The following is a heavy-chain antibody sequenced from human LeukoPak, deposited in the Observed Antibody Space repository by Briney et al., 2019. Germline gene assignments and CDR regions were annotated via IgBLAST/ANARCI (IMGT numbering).Heavy chain of an antibody. CDR2: IDPTCGGS. CDR3: ATITQDWERNY. J-gene: IGHJ4*02. CDR1: RYTITGYY. V-gene: IGHV1-2*02. Sequence: ASVKVSCKASRYTITGYYIHWVRQAPGQGLEWMGWIDPTCGGSTYAQAFQGRVTMIRDTSISTAYMELSSLRSDDTAVYYCATITQDWERNYWGQGTLVTVSS. D-gene: IGHD3/OR15-3a*01.